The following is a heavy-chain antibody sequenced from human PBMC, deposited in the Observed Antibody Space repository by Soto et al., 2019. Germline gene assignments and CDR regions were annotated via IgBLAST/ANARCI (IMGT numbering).Heavy chain of an antibody. D-gene: IGHD2-21*02. J-gene: IGHJ5*02. CDR1: GFTVSSNY. Sequence: GGSLRLSCAASGFTVSSNYMSWVRQAPGKGLEWVSVIYSGGGTYYADSVKCRFTISRDNSKNTLYLQMNSLRAEDTAVYYCARGGAYCGGDCYSGGNWFDPWGQGTLVTVSS. CDR3: ARGGAYCGGDCYSGGNWFDP. CDR2: IYSGGGT. V-gene: IGHV3-53*01.